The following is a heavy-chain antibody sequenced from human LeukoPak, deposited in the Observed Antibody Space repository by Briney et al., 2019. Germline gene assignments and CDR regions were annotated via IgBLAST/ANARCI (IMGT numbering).Heavy chain of an antibody. CDR1: GGSISSHY. V-gene: IGHV4-59*08. J-gene: IGHJ4*02. CDR3: ARLSCSGGSCPLDY. D-gene: IGHD2-15*01. Sequence: SETLSLTCSVSGGSISSHYWSWIRQPPGKGLEWIGYIYYSGSTKYNPSLKSRVTISVDTSKNQFSLKLTSVTAADTAVYYCARLSCSGGSCPLDYWGQGTLVTVSS. CDR2: IYYSGST.